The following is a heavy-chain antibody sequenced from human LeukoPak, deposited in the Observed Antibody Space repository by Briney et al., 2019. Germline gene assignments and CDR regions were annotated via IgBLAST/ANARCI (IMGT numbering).Heavy chain of an antibody. D-gene: IGHD1-26*01. Sequence: PSETLSLTCTVSGYSISSGYYWGWIRQPPGKGLEWIGSIYHSGSTYYNPSLKSRVTISVDTSKNQFSLKLSSVTAADTAVYYCARGRGSYHDYWGQGTLVTVSS. CDR2: IYHSGST. V-gene: IGHV4-38-2*02. J-gene: IGHJ4*02. CDR1: GYSISSGYY. CDR3: ARGRGSYHDY.